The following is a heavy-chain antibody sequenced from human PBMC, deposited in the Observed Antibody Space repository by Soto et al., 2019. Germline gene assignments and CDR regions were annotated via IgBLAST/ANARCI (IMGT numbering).Heavy chain of an antibody. Sequence: EVQLVESGGDLVKPGGSLRLSCAASGFTFTNAWMNWVRQAPGKGLEWVGHIKSEADGGTTDYAAAVRGRFTISRDDSKNTLYLQMNSLRAEDTALYYCAKAPIGYCSGGSCSNFDYWGQGTLVTVSS. J-gene: IGHJ4*02. D-gene: IGHD2-15*01. CDR2: IKSEADGGTT. V-gene: IGHV3-15*07. CDR1: GFTFTNAW. CDR3: AKAPIGYCSGGSCSNFDY.